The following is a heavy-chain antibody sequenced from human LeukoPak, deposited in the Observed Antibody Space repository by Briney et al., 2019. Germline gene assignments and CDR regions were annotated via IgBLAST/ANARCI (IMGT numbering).Heavy chain of an antibody. J-gene: IGHJ4*02. CDR3: ATGITGTKRVGYFDY. CDR1: GFTFSSYW. CDR2: IKQDGSEK. D-gene: IGHD1-20*01. Sequence: GGSLRLSCAASGFTFSSYWMSWVRQAPGKGLEWVANIKQDGSEKYYVDSVEGRFTISRDNAKNSLYLQMNSLRAEDTAVYYCATGITGTKRVGYFDYWGQGTLVTVSS. V-gene: IGHV3-7*01.